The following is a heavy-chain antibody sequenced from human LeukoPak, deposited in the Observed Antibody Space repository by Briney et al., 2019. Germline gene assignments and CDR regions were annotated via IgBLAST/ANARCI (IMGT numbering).Heavy chain of an antibody. CDR2: ISSDGSST. V-gene: IGHV3-74*01. J-gene: IGHJ4*02. Sequence: PGGSLRLSCAASGFTFSSYCMHWVRHAPGKGLEWVSRISSDGSSTDNADSVKGRFTISRDNAKNALYLQIHSLRAEDTAMYYCAHLQYCSGTTCPYSDYWGQGTLVTVSS. D-gene: IGHD2/OR15-2a*01. CDR1: GFTFSSYC. CDR3: AHLQYCSGTTCPYSDY.